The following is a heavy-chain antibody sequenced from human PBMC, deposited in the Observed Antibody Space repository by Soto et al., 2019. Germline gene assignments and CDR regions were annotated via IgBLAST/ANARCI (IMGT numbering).Heavy chain of an antibody. V-gene: IGHV3-64*01. Sequence: EVQLVESGGGLVQPGGSLRLSCAASGFTFSSYAMHWVRQAPGKGLEYVSAISSNGGSTYYANSVKGRSTISRDNSTNPLYLQMGSLRAENMAVYYCARGPGYYFDSWGQGTLVTVSS. CDR2: ISSNGGST. CDR3: ARGPGYYFDS. CDR1: GFTFSSYA. J-gene: IGHJ4*02.